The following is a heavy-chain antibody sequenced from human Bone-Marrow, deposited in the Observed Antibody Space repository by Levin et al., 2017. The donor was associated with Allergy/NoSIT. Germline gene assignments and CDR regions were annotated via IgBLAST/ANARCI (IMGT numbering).Heavy chain of an antibody. CDR2: IYPGDSDA. J-gene: IGHJ5*02. V-gene: IGHV5-51*01. D-gene: IGHD2/OR15-2a*01. CDR3: ARLDGFRPSKVTFNGWFDP. CDR1: GYSFPSYW. Sequence: GGSLRLSCTGSGYSFPSYWIGWVRQKPGKGLELMGIIYPGDSDARYSPSFRGQVTISADKSTSTAHLQWTTRKASDTAIYYCARLDGFRPSKVTFNGWFDPWGQGTLVTVSS.